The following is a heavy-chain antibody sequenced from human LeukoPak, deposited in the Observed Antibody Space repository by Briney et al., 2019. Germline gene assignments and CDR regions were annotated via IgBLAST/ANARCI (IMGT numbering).Heavy chain of an antibody. CDR1: GGSISSRSYY. CDR3: ARVEGSSWDRPRYYYYYMDV. D-gene: IGHD6-13*01. J-gene: IGHJ6*03. Sequence: SETLSLTCTVSGGSISSRSYYWGWIRKPPGKGLEWIGSIYYSGSTYYNPSLKSRVTISVDTSKNQFSLKLSSVTAADTAVYYCARVEGSSWDRPRYYYYYMDVWGKGTTVTVSS. CDR2: IYYSGST. V-gene: IGHV4-39*07.